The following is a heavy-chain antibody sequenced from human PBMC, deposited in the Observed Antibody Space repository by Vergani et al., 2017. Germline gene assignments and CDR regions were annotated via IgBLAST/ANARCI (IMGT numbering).Heavy chain of an antibody. CDR1: ADSISSGSYY. D-gene: IGHD6-19*01. CDR3: ARQRPGSGWSPGDFDD. CDR2: IYYSGLP. J-gene: IGHJ4*02. Sequence: QLQLQQSGPGLVKPSETLFLTCTVSADSISSGSYYWGWIRQPPGKSLEWIGSIYYSGLPYYNPSLKSRVAISVDTSKNQFSLKVTSVTAADTAVYCCARQRPGSGWSPGDFDDWGQGILVTVSS. V-gene: IGHV4-39*01.